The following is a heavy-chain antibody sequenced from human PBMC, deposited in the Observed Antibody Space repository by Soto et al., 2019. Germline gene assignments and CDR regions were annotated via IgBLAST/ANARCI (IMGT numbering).Heavy chain of an antibody. CDR2: INPSSSHI. V-gene: IGHV3-21*01. CDR3: ARGYCGGGGCYLRRDAIDV. D-gene: IGHD2-15*01. J-gene: IGHJ3*01. CDR1: GFTFSTYH. Sequence: EVQLVESGGGLVMPGGSLRLSCAASGFTFSTYHMNWVRQAPGKGLEWVSSINPSSSHIYYADSVWGRFTISRDNSKNSMDLQVNSLRTEDAAVYYCARGYCGGGGCYLRRDAIDVWGQGTMVTVSS.